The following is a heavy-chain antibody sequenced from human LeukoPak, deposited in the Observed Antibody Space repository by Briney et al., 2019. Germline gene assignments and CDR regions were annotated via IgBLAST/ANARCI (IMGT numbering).Heavy chain of an antibody. V-gene: IGHV3-48*03. D-gene: IGHD5-24*01. CDR1: RFTSCSYE. CDR3: ARDSRDGYRGDY. Sequence: GGSPRLSCAASRFTSCSYEMNWVRQAPGEGLEWVSYISSSGSTIYYADSVKGRFNISRDNAKNTLYLQMNSLRAEDTAVYYCARDSRDGYRGDYWGQGTLVTVSS. CDR2: ISSSGSTI. J-gene: IGHJ4*02.